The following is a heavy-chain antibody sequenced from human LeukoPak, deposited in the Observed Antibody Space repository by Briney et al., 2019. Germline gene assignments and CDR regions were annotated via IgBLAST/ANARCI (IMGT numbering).Heavy chain of an antibody. CDR1: GYSFTTYW. CDR2: IYPGDSDT. V-gene: IGHV5-51*01. J-gene: IGHJ4*02. Sequence: GESLKISCKGSGYSFTTYWIGWVRQMPGKGLEWMGIIYPGDSDTAYSPSFQGQVTISADKSSSTAYLQWSSLKASDTAMYYCARRVSNLYYFDYWGQGTLVTVSS. D-gene: IGHD1-1*01. CDR3: ARRVSNLYYFDY.